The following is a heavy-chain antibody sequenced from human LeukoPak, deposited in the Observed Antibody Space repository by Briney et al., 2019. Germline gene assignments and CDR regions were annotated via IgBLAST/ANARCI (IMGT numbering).Heavy chain of an antibody. J-gene: IGHJ4*02. V-gene: IGHV3-74*01. D-gene: IGHD6-19*01. Sequence: GSLRLSCAASGFTLSSYWMHWVRQVPGKGLVWVSRIKSDGSDTRYVDSVKGRFTISRDNAKNTLYLQMNSLRAEDTAVYYCARGYSSGLHFDYWGQGTLVTVSS. CDR1: GFTLSSYW. CDR2: IKSDGSDT. CDR3: ARGYSSGLHFDY.